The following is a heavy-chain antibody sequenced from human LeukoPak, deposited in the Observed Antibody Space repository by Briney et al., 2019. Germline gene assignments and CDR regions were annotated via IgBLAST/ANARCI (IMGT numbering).Heavy chain of an antibody. J-gene: IGHJ4*02. CDR3: ARGIAVAAPFDY. Sequence: GGSLGLSCAASGFTFSSYAMHWVRQAPGKGLEWVAVISYDGSNKYYADSVKGRFTISRDNSKNTLYLQMNSLRAEDTAVYCCARGIAVAAPFDYWGQGTLVTVSS. CDR1: GFTFSSYA. D-gene: IGHD6-19*01. V-gene: IGHV3-30*04. CDR2: ISYDGSNK.